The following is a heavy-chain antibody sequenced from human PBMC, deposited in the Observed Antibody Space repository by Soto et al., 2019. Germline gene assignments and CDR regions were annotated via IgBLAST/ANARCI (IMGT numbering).Heavy chain of an antibody. CDR2: IIPIFGTA. Sequence: ASVKVSCKASGGTFSSYAISWVRQAPGQGLEWMGGIIPIFGTANYAQKFQGRVTITADESTSTAYMELSSLRSEDTAVYYCAREKGPPDAFDIWGQGTMVTVSS. CDR3: AREKGPPDAFDI. CDR1: GGTFSSYA. V-gene: IGHV1-69*13. J-gene: IGHJ3*02.